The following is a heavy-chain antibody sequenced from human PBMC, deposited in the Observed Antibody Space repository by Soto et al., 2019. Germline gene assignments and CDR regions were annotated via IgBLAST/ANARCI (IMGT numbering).Heavy chain of an antibody. CDR1: GFTVSSNY. CDR3: ARDPPSRY. CDR2: ISSSSSYI. Sequence: GGSLRLSCAASGFTVSSNYMSWVRQAPGKGLEWVSSISSSSSYIYYADSVKGRFTISRDNAKNSLYLQMNSLRAEDTAVYYCARDPPSRYWGQGTLVTVSS. J-gene: IGHJ4*02. V-gene: IGHV3-21*01.